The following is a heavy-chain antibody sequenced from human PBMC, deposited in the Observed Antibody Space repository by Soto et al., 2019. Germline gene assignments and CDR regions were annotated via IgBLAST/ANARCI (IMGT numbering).Heavy chain of an antibody. CDR3: ARDLGSSPGY. CDR2: ISPDGTTT. J-gene: IGHJ4*02. Sequence: EVQVVESGGDLVQPGGSLRLSCAASGFTFSSSWMFWVRQAPEKGLVWISRISPDGTTTNYADSVKGRFTISRDNAKNTVYLQMSSLRAEDTAVYYCARDLGSSPGYWGQGTLVTVSS. CDR1: GFTFSSSW. D-gene: IGHD6-6*01. V-gene: IGHV3-74*01.